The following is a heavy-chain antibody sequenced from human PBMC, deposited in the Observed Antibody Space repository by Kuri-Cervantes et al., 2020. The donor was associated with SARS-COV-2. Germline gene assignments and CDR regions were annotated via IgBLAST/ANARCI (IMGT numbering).Heavy chain of an antibody. Sequence: GESLKISCAASGFTFRSYWMSWVRQAPGKGLEWVAFIRYDGSNKYYADSVKGRFTISRDNSKNTLYLKMNSLRAEDTAVYYCAKDAGSGHFWSGYSGGNWFDHWGQGTLVTVSS. J-gene: IGHJ5*02. CDR3: AKDAGSGHFWSGYSGGNWFDH. CDR2: IRYDGSNK. V-gene: IGHV3-30*02. D-gene: IGHD3-3*02. CDR1: GFTFRSYW.